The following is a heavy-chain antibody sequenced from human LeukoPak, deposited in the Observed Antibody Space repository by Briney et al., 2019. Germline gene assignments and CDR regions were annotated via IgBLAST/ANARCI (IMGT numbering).Heavy chain of an antibody. V-gene: IGHV4-34*01. CDR1: GGSFSGYY. D-gene: IGHD6-13*01. CDR2: INHSGST. J-gene: IGHJ5*02. CDR3: ARGPPLWSSRLAGFDP. Sequence: SETLSLSCAVYGGSFSGYYWSWIRQPPGEGLEWIGEINHSGSTNYNPSLKSRVTIQVDSSKNRYSLKLGSLPAADAAGYYCARGPPLWSSRLAGFDPWGQGTLVTVSS.